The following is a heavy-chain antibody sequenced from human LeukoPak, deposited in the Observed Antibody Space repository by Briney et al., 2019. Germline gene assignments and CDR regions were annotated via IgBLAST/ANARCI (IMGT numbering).Heavy chain of an antibody. V-gene: IGHV4-59*01. D-gene: IGHD6-6*01. Sequence: SETLSLTCTVSGGSIRSYYWSWIRQPPGKGLEWIGYIYYTGSTNYNPSLTSRVNISVDTSKNQFSLNLTSVTAADTAVYYCARWGSIAVARFDYWGQGTLVTVSS. CDR3: ARWGSIAVARFDY. CDR2: IYYTGST. J-gene: IGHJ4*02. CDR1: GGSIRSYY.